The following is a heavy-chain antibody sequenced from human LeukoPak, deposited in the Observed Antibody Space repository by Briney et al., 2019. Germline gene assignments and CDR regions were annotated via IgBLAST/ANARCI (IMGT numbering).Heavy chain of an antibody. J-gene: IGHJ4*02. V-gene: IGHV4-59*01. CDR1: GASISSYY. CDR3: ANAGYSPTWLFDF. Sequence: SETLSLTCTVSGASISSYYWNWIRQPPGKGLEWIGSMYYTERTNYNPSFKSRVTISVDTSKSQFSLNLTSVTAADTAVYYCANAGYSPTWLFDFWGQGTLVTVSS. CDR2: MYYTERT. D-gene: IGHD2-21*01.